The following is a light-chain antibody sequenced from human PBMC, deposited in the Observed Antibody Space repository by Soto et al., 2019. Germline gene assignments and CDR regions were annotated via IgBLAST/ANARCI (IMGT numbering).Light chain of an antibody. J-gene: IGKJ2*01. Sequence: EIVLTQSPGTPVLSLGEKATLSCRASQSVSSSYVAWYQQRPGQAPRLLIYCASSRATGIPDRFSGSGSGTDFTLTTSRLEPEDFAEYYCQQYGSRTYTFGQGTNVDIK. CDR3: QQYGSRTYT. CDR2: CAS. CDR1: QSVSSSY. V-gene: IGKV3-20*01.